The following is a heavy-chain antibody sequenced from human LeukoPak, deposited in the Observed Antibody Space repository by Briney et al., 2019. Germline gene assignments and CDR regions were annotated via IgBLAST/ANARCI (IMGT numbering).Heavy chain of an antibody. CDR3: ARQYYGSGSYTAPYYYMDV. Sequence: SETLSLTCTVSGGSISSSSYYWGWIRQPPGKGLEWIGSIYHSGSTYYNPSLKSRVTISVDTSKNQFSLKLSSVTAADTAVYYCARQYYGSGSYTAPYYYMDVWGKGTTVTVSS. CDR1: GGSISSSSYY. J-gene: IGHJ6*03. D-gene: IGHD3-10*01. V-gene: IGHV4-39*01. CDR2: IYHSGST.